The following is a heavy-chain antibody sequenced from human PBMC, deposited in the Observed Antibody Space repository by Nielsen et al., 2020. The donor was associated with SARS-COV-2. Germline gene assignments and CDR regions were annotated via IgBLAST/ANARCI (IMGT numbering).Heavy chain of an antibody. D-gene: IGHD4-17*01. Sequence: GESLKISCAASGFTFNIYAMAWVRRAPGRGLEWVSGTSASGASTYYADSVKGRFSISRDNSKNTLYLQMNSLRAEDTAVYYCARGGDYGDYVTDYWGQGTLVTVSS. CDR3: ARGGDYGDYVTDY. J-gene: IGHJ4*02. V-gene: IGHV3-23*01. CDR1: GFTFNIYA. CDR2: TSASGAST.